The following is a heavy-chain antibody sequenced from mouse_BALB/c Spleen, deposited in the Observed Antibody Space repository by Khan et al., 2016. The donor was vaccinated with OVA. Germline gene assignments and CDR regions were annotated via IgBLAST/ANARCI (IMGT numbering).Heavy chain of an antibody. J-gene: IGHJ4*01. D-gene: IGHD6-2*01. CDR1: GYTFTSYW. V-gene: IGHV1S41*01. CDR3: GCTDCCANTFSAVAY. Sequence: DLVKPGASVKLFCKASGYTFTSYWINWIKQRPGQGLEWIGHISPGSGSPYYNKMFTVKSTLTVDTSSTTAYIQLSSLSSEDTAVYVQGCTDCCANTFSAVAYGGPGTPV. CDR2: ISPGSGSP.